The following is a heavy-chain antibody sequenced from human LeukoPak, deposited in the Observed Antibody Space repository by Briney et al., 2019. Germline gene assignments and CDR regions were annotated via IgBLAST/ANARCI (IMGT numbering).Heavy chain of an antibody. Sequence: PGRSLRLSCAASGFTFDDYAMHWVRQAPGKGLEWVSGISWNSGSIGYADSVKGRFTISRDNSKNTLSLQMNTLRPEDTAVYYCARPIDNGSGSYYFDYWGQGTLVTVSS. CDR2: ISWNSGSI. V-gene: IGHV3-9*01. CDR1: GFTFDDYA. J-gene: IGHJ4*02. D-gene: IGHD3-10*01. CDR3: ARPIDNGSGSYYFDY.